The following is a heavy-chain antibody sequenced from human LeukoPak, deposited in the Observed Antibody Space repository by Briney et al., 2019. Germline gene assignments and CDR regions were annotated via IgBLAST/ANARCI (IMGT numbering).Heavy chain of an antibody. J-gene: IGHJ4*02. CDR1: GFTFSLYS. CDR2: ISSSSSTI. D-gene: IGHD1-26*01. V-gene: IGHV3-48*04. Sequence: GGSLRLSRAASGFTFSLYSMNWVRQAPGKGLEWVSYISSSSSTIYYADSVKGRFTISRDSTNNSLYLQMNSLRAEDTAVYYCARAKWELRVLLGYWGQGTLVTVSS. CDR3: ARAKWELRVLLGY.